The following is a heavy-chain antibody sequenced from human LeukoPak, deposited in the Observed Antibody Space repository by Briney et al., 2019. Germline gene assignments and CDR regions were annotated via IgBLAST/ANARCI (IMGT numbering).Heavy chain of an antibody. V-gene: IGHV1-18*01. CDR2: ISAYNGNT. Sequence: ASVKVSCKASGYTFTSYGISWVRQAPGQGLEWMGWISAYNGNTNYAQKLQGRVTMTTDTSTSTAYMELRSLRSDDTAVYYCARAYTGCSGGSCYSSEFDPWGQGTLVTVSS. CDR1: GYTFTSYG. J-gene: IGHJ5*02. CDR3: ARAYTGCSGGSCYSSEFDP. D-gene: IGHD2-15*01.